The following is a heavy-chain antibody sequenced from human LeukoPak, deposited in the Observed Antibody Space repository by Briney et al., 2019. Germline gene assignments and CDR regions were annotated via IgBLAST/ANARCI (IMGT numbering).Heavy chain of an antibody. D-gene: IGHD6-19*01. J-gene: IGHJ4*02. CDR2: ISGSGGTA. CDR3: AKDHRTAVSGTADY. V-gene: IGHV3-23*01. Sequence: QTGGSLRLSCAASGFTFGTYAMSWVRQAPGKGLEWVSGISGSGGTAYFADSVKGRFTISRDNSKNTLYLQMNGLRAEDTAVYYCAKDHRTAVSGTADYWGREPWSPSP. CDR1: GFTFGTYA.